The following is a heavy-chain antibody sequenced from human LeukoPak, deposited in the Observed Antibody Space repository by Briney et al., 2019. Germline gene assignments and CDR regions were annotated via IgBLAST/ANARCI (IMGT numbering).Heavy chain of an antibody. CDR2: ISNDGSNK. Sequence: PGGSLRLSCAASGFTFSSYGMHWVRQAPGKGLEWVAVISNDGSNKYYADSVKGRFTISRDNSKNTLYLQMNSLRAEDTAVYYCAKDRRGYSFGPDYWGQGTLVTVSS. D-gene: IGHD5-18*01. CDR3: AKDRRGYSFGPDY. J-gene: IGHJ4*02. V-gene: IGHV3-30*18. CDR1: GFTFSSYG.